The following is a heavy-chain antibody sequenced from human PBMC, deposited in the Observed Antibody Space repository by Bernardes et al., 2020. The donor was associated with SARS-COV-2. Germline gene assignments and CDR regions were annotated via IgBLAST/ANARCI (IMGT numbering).Heavy chain of an antibody. CDR1: GGSISSGTSY. Sequence: SETLSLTCTVSGGSISSGTSYWSWIRQPPGKGLEWIGYIYYSGSTYYNPSLKSRVTISVDTSKNQFSLKLSSVTAADTAVYYCVRGTYDGSEKSFDYWGQGTLVTVSS. D-gene: IGHD3-22*01. CDR2: IYYSGST. V-gene: IGHV4-30-4*01. J-gene: IGHJ4*02. CDR3: VRGTYDGSEKSFDY.